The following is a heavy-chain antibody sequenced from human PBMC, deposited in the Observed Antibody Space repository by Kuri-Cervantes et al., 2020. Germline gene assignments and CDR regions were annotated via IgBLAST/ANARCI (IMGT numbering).Heavy chain of an antibody. CDR3: ARDRETYGSGSCDY. CDR1: GFTFSSYV. J-gene: IGHJ4*02. CDR2: ISYDGSNK. V-gene: IGHV3-30-3*01. D-gene: IGHD3-10*01. Sequence: SLKISFAASGFTFSSYVMHWVRQAPGKGLEWVAVISYDGSNKYYADSVKCRFTISRDNSKNTLYLQMNSLRAEDTAVYYCARDRETYGSGSCDYWGKGTLVTVSS.